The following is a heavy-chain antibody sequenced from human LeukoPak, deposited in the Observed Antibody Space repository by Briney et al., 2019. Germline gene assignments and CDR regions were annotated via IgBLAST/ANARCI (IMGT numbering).Heavy chain of an antibody. CDR1: GYTFTSYG. V-gene: IGHV1-18*01. CDR2: ISAYNGNT. Sequence: GASVKVSCKASGYTFTSYGISWVRQAPGQGLEWMGWISAYNGNTNYAQKLQGRVTMTTDTSTSTAYMELSSLRSEDTAVYYCARVQQATTLTYYYYGMDVWGQGTTVTVSS. D-gene: IGHD5-24*01. CDR3: ARVQQATTLTYYYYGMDV. J-gene: IGHJ6*02.